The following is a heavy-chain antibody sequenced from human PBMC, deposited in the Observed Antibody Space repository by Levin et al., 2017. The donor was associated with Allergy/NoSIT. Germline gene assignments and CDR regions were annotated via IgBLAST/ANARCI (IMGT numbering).Heavy chain of an antibody. D-gene: IGHD6-13*01. CDR2: IKNKADGATT. Sequence: SCAASGITFSNAWMSWARQAPGKGLEWVGRIKNKADGATTEYAAPVKGRLTLSRDDSKNTLYLQMNSLKTEDTAVYFCTTYSSSWYYFDYWGQGTLVTVSS. J-gene: IGHJ4*02. CDR1: GITFSNAW. V-gene: IGHV3-15*01. CDR3: TTYSSSWYYFDY.